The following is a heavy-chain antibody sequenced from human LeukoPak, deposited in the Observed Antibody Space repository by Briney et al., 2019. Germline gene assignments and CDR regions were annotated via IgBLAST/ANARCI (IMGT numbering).Heavy chain of an antibody. J-gene: IGHJ4*02. CDR3: ARGEFRLREDDSSGDFDY. Sequence: ASVKVSCKASGYTFTSYGISWVRQAPGQGLEWMGWISAYNGNTNYAQKIQGRVTMTTDTSTSKAYMELRSLRSDDTAVYYCARGEFRLREDDSSGDFDYWGQGTLVTVSS. CDR2: ISAYNGNT. CDR1: GYTFTSYG. D-gene: IGHD3-22*01. V-gene: IGHV1-18*01.